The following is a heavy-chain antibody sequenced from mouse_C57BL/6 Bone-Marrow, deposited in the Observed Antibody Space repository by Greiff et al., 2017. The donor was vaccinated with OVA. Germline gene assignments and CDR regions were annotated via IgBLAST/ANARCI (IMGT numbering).Heavy chain of an antibody. CDR2: IYPGDGST. V-gene: IGHV1-78*01. Sequence: QVQLQQSDAELVKPGASVKISCKASGYTFTGHTIHWMKQRPEQGLEWIGYIYPGDGSTKYNEKFKGKATLTADKSSSTAYMQLNSLTSEDSAVYFCARDFYDSYHYYAMDDWGQGTSVTVSS. CDR3: ARDFYDSYHYYAMDD. J-gene: IGHJ4*01. D-gene: IGHD2-3*01. CDR1: GYTFTGHT.